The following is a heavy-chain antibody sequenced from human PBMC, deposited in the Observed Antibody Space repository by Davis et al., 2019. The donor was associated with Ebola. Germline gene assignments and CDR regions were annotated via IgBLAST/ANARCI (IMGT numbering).Heavy chain of an antibody. CDR3: ARESDAVGASTTDDAFDV. D-gene: IGHD1-26*01. Sequence: ASVKVSCKASGYIFTDCLLHWVRRAPGQGLEWMGWINPNSGVTTYAQSFQGRITMTRDRSINTAYMDLSRLTSDDTAVYFCARESDAVGASTTDDAFDVWGQGTLVTVSS. V-gene: IGHV1-2*02. J-gene: IGHJ3*01. CDR2: INPNSGVT. CDR1: GYIFTDCL.